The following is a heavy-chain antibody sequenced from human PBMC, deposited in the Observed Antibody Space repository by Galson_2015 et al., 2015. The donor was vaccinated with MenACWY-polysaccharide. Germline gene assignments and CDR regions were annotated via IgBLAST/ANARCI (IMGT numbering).Heavy chain of an antibody. V-gene: IGHV1-46*01. Sequence: QSGAEVKKPGESLKISCKASGYTFTSYYMHWVRQAPGQGLEWMGIINPSGGSTSYAQKFQGRVTMTRDTSTSTVYMELSSLRSEDTAVYYCARDGLPYDFWSGYYPYYYYGMDVWGQGTTVTVSS. D-gene: IGHD3-3*01. J-gene: IGHJ6*02. CDR1: GYTFTSYY. CDR3: ARDGLPYDFWSGYYPYYYYGMDV. CDR2: INPSGGST.